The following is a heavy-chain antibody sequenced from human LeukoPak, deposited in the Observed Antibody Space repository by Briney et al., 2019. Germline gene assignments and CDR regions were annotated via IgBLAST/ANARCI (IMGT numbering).Heavy chain of an antibody. Sequence: ASVKVSCKASGYTFTSYGISWVRQAPGQGLEWMGWISAYNGNTNYAQKLQGRVTMTTDTSTSTAYMELRSQRSDDTAVYYCARTPAWTVTTSHLDYWGQGTLVTVSS. CDR1: GYTFTSYG. D-gene: IGHD4-17*01. CDR3: ARTPAWTVTTSHLDY. J-gene: IGHJ4*02. V-gene: IGHV1-18*01. CDR2: ISAYNGNT.